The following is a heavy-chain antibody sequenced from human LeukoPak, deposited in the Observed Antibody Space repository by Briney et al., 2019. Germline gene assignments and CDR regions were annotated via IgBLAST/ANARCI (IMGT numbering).Heavy chain of an antibody. CDR2: IYHSGST. J-gene: IGHJ4*02. Sequence: SETLSLTFAVSGYSISSGYYWGWIRQPPGKGLEWIGSIYHSGSTYYNPSLKSRVTISVDTSKNQSSLKLSSVTAADTAVYYCARGGSGSYYDYYFDYWGQGTLVTVSS. D-gene: IGHD3-10*01. CDR3: ARGGSGSYYDYYFDY. V-gene: IGHV4-38-2*01. CDR1: GYSISSGYY.